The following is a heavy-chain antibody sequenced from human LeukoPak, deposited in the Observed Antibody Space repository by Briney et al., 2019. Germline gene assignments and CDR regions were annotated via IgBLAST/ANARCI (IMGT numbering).Heavy chain of an antibody. V-gene: IGHV1-8*01. CDR2: MNPNSGNT. CDR3: ARGGAVTTVVFYYYYMDV. J-gene: IGHJ6*03. Sequence: ASVKVSCKASGYTFTSYDINWVRQATGRGLEWMGWMNPNSGNTGYAQKFQGRVTMTRNTSISTAYMELSSLRSEDTAVYYCARGGAVTTVVFYYYYMDVWGKGTTVTVSS. CDR1: GYTFTSYD. D-gene: IGHD4-11*01.